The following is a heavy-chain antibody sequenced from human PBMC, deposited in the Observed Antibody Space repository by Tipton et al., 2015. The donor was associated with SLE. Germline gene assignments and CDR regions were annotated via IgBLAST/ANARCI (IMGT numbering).Heavy chain of an antibody. D-gene: IGHD3-3*01. CDR2: VYTSGST. CDR3: ARDHWSGQRWFDP. J-gene: IGHJ5*02. Sequence: TLSLTCTVSGGPISSYYWSWIRQPAGKGLEWIGRVYTSGSTNYNPSLKSRVTMSVDTSKNQFSLKLTSVTAADTAVYYCARDHWSGQRWFDPWGQGTLVTVSS. V-gene: IGHV4-4*07. CDR1: GGPISSYY.